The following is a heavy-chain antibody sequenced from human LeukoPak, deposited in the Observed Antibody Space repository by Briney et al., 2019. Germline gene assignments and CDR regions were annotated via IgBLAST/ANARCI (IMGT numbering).Heavy chain of an antibody. D-gene: IGHD6-13*01. CDR1: GFTFSIYS. CDR2: MSSSGSTI. V-gene: IGHV3-48*01. Sequence: PGGALRLSCAASGFTFSIYSMNWVRQGPGEGREWGSYMSSSGSTISYAGSVKGRFTISRDNDTTSLYLQMNSLRAEDTAVYYCAREMTGYSSSAIDYWGQGALVTVSS. CDR3: AREMTGYSSSAIDY. J-gene: IGHJ4*02.